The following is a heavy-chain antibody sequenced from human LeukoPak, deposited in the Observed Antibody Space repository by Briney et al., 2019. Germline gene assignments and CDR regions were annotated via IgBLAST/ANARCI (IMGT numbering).Heavy chain of an antibody. CDR1: GGSISDYF. V-gene: IGHV4-4*07. CDR2: IYSSGST. D-gene: IGHD2-21*01. J-gene: IGHJ4*02. Sequence: SETLSLICTVSGGSISDYFWSWIRQPAGKGLEWIGRIYSSGSTLYNPSLKSRVTMSVDTSKNQFSLRLTSVTAADTAVYYCARGPYCGDDCYFDSWGRGTLFTVSS. CDR3: ARGPYCGDDCYFDS.